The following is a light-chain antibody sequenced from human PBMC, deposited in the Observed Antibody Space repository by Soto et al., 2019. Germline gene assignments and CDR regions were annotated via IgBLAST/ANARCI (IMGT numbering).Light chain of an antibody. CDR1: SSDVGSYNL. CDR2: EGS. Sequence: QSALTQPASVSGSPGQSITISCTGTSSDVGSYNLVSWYQQHPGKAPKLMIYEGSKRPSGVSNRVSGSKSGNTASLTISGLQDEDEADYYCCSYAGSVVFGGGTKLTVL. V-gene: IGLV2-23*01. J-gene: IGLJ2*01. CDR3: CSYAGSVV.